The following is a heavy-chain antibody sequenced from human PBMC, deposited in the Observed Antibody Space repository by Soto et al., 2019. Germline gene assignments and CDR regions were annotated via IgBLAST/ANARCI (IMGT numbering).Heavy chain of an antibody. CDR3: ARDLWGYCGTDCYPLDV. Sequence: SETLSLTCAVSGGSISSSNYYWGWIRQPPGKGLEWIGYVFSSGYSETTHYNPSLKSRVAISVDTSKNQFSLKLNSVTAADTAVYYCARDLWGYCGTDCYPLDVWGQGTTVTVS. J-gene: IGHJ6*02. CDR2: VFSSGYSETT. CDR1: GGSISSSNYY. V-gene: IGHV4-39*02. D-gene: IGHD2-21*02.